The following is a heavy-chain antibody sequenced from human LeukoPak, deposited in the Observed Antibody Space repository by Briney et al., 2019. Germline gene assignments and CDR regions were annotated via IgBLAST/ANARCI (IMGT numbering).Heavy chain of an antibody. J-gene: IGHJ4*02. Sequence: SETLSLTCTVSGGSISSGDYYWSWIRQPPGKGLEWIGYIYYSGSTYYNPSLKSRVTISVDTSKNQFSLKLIAVTAPETAVYYCARNYFYGSGSYYTFDYWGQGTLVTVSS. CDR1: GGSISSGDYY. V-gene: IGHV4-30-4*01. D-gene: IGHD3-10*01. CDR3: ARNYFYGSGSYYTFDY. CDR2: IYYSGST.